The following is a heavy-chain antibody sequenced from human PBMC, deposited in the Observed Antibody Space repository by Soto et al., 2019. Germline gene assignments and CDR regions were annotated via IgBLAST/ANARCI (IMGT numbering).Heavy chain of an antibody. CDR1: GASLSDNY. V-gene: IGHV4-34*01. D-gene: IGHD2-21*01. J-gene: IGHJ5*02. CDR2: INHSGNT. CDR3: ARGRGEFDA. Sequence: SETLSLTCAVYGASLSDNYCNWLRQPPGKGLEWIGEINHSGNTNYNPSLRSRVTISIDTSKNQLSLNLRSLSAADTAVYYCARGRGEFDAWGPGTPVTVSS.